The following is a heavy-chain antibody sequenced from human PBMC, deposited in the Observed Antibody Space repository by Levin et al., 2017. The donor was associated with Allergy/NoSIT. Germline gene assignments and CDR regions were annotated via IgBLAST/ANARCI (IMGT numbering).Heavy chain of an antibody. D-gene: IGHD6-13*01. CDR3: AKDMDMSVRRGIAAAGIDY. V-gene: IGHV3-43*01. Sequence: GGSLRLSCAASGFTFDDYTMHWVRQAPGKGLEWVSLISWDGGSTYYADSVKGRFTISRDNSKNSLYLQMNSLRTEDTALYYCAKDMDMSVRRGIAAAGIDYWGQGTLVTVSS. J-gene: IGHJ4*02. CDR1: GFTFDDYT. CDR2: ISWDGGST.